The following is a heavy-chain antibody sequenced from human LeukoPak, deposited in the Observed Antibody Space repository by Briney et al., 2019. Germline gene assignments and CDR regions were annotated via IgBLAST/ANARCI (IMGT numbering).Heavy chain of an antibody. V-gene: IGHV3-23*01. D-gene: IGHD6-13*01. J-gene: IGHJ4*02. CDR1: GFTFSSYA. Sequence: PGGSLRLSCAVSGFTFSSYAMSWVRQAPGKGLEWVSTISGSGDNTYSADSVRGRFTISRDNSKNTLYLQMNSLRAEDTAIYYCAKVSWANYFDYWGQGILVTVSS. CDR2: ISGSGDNT. CDR3: AKVSWANYFDY.